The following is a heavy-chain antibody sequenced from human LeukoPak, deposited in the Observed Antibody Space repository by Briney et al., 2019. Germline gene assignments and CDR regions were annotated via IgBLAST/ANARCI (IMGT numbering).Heavy chain of an antibody. CDR1: DFTISPYY. CDR2: ISDGDRT. Sequence: PGGSLRLSCAASDFTISPYYTSWVRQAPGKGLEWVSLISDGDRTDYRESVKGRFIISRDISKNAVYLQMTSLRAEDTAVYYCAREYGGHTFGVFDYWGQGALVTVSS. J-gene: IGHJ4*02. CDR3: AREYGGHTFGVFDY. V-gene: IGHV3-53*01. D-gene: IGHD5-12*01.